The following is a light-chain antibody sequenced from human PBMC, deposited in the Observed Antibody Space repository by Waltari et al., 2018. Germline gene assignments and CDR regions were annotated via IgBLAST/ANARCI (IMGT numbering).Light chain of an antibody. J-gene: IGKJ3*01. CDR1: RGISTL. CDR3: QQFDNYPA. Sequence: AIHLTQSPSSLSASVVDRVTITCRASRGISTLLAWYQQKPGKSPKLLIYDASTLERGVPSRFRGSGSGTDFTLTINSLQPEDFATYYCQQFDNYPAFGPGTKVDIK. CDR2: DAS. V-gene: IGKV1D-13*01.